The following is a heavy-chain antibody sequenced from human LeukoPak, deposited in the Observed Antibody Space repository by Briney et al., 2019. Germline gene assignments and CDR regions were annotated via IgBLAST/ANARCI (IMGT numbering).Heavy chain of an antibody. D-gene: IGHD6-6*01. CDR2: IYYSGST. CDR3: ARLYSSSCFDY. CDR1: GGSISSSSYY. Sequence: SETLSLTCTVSGGSISSSSYYWGWIRQPPGKGLEWIGSIYYSGSTYYNPSLKSRVTISVDTSKNQFSLKLSSVTAADTAVYYCARLYSSSCFDYWGQGTLVTVSS. J-gene: IGHJ4*02. V-gene: IGHV4-39*01.